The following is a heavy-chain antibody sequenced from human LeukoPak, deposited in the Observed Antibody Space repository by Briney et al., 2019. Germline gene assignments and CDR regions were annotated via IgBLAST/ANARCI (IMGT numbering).Heavy chain of an antibody. V-gene: IGHV3-48*03. CDR3: ARGEFGDYYYFYMDV. CDR1: GFTFSSYE. Sequence: GGSLRLSCAASGFTFSSYEMHWVRQAPGKGLEWVSYISSSDSTIYYADSVKGRFTISRDNAKNSLYLQMNSLRAEDTATYYCARGEFGDYYYFYMDVWGKGTTVTVSS. J-gene: IGHJ6*03. CDR2: ISSSDSTI. D-gene: IGHD2/OR15-2a*01.